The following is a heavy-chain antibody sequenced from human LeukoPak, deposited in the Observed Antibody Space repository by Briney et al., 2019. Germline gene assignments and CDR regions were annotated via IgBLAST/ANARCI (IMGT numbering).Heavy chain of an antibody. Sequence: GGSLRLSCAASGFTFSSYEMNWVRQAPGGGLEWVSYISSSGSTIYYADSVKGRFTISRDNAKNSLYLHMNSLRAEDTAVYYCARGSTGTTLLGYGMDVWGQGTTVTVSS. CDR3: ARGSTGTTLLGYGMDV. V-gene: IGHV3-48*03. CDR2: ISSSGSTI. CDR1: GFTFSSYE. D-gene: IGHD1-7*01. J-gene: IGHJ6*02.